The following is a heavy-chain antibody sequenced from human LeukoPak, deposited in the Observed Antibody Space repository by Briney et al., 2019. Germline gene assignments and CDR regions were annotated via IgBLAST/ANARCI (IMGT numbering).Heavy chain of an antibody. J-gene: IGHJ4*02. D-gene: IGHD4-11*01. CDR2: IDPSSSYI. CDR3: ARSSNYGDY. Sequence: GGSLRLSCAASGITLSTHTMNWVRQAPGKGLEWVSSIDPSSSYIYYAELVKGRFTISRDNAKNSLYLRMNSLRAEDTAVYYCARSSNYGDYWGQGTLVTVSS. V-gene: IGHV3-21*01. CDR1: GITLSTHT.